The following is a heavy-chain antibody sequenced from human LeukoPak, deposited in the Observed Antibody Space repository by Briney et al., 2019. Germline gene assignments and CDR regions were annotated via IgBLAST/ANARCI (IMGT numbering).Heavy chain of an antibody. CDR2: INPNSGGT. J-gene: IGHJ5*02. D-gene: IGHD3-10*01. Sequence: ASVKVSCKASGYTFTGYYMHWVRQAPGQGLEWMGWINPNSGGTNYAQKFQGRVTMTRDTPISTAYMELSRLRSDDTAVYYCARAPLWFGEFGFDPWGQGTLVTVSS. CDR3: ARAPLWFGEFGFDP. CDR1: GYTFTGYY. V-gene: IGHV1-2*02.